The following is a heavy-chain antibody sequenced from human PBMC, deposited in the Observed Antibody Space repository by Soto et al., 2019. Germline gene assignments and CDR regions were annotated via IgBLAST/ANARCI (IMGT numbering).Heavy chain of an antibody. J-gene: IGHJ6*02. CDR3: ARVSDSSSSLPYYYCCGMDV. CDR2: ISAYNGNT. V-gene: IGHV1-18*01. CDR1: GYTFTSYG. Sequence: ASVKVSCKASGYTFTSYGLSWVRQAPGQGLEWMGWISAYNGNTNYAQKLQGRVTMTADTSTSTAYMELRRLRSDDTAVYYCARVSDSSSSLPYYYCCGMDVWGQGTTLSDSS. D-gene: IGHD6-6*01.